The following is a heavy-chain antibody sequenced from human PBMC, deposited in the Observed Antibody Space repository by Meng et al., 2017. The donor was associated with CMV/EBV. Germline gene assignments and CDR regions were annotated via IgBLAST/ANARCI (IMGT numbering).Heavy chain of an antibody. CDR1: GGTFSSYA. D-gene: IGHD3-3*01. CDR2: IIPIFGTA. CDR3: ASPITIGYYYYGMDV. J-gene: IGHJ6*02. V-gene: IGHV1-69*05. Sequence: SVKVSCKASGGTFSSYAISWVRQAPGQGLEWMGGIIPIFGTANYAQKFQGRVTITTDESTSTAYMELSSLRSEDTAVYYCASPITIGYYYYGMDVWRQGTTVTVSS.